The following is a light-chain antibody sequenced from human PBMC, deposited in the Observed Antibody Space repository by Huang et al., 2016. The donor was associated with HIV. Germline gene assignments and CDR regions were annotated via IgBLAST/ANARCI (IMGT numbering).Light chain of an antibody. V-gene: IGKV3D-15*01. CDR3: QQYDNWRPGLT. CDR2: DTS. Sequence: EIVMTQSPATLSVSPGGGATLSCRASQNVRSNLAWYQQTPGQAPRLLIYDTSTRASGVPARFSGSESGTEFTLTISGLQSEDFAVYYCQQYDNWRPGLTFGGGTKVEI. CDR1: QNVRSN. J-gene: IGKJ4*01.